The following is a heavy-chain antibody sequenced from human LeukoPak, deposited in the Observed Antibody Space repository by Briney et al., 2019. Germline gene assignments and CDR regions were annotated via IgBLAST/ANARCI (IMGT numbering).Heavy chain of an antibody. CDR3: TREVWGPEY. Sequence: GDSLRLSCAASGFTFTKYWMTWVRQAPGKGLEWVGNIKQDGSDKNYMDSVKGRFTISRDNTKNSVYLQMSSLRAEDTAVYYCTREVWGPEYWGQGTLVTVSS. V-gene: IGHV3-7*01. D-gene: IGHD1-14*01. CDR1: GFTFTKYW. J-gene: IGHJ4*02. CDR2: IKQDGSDK.